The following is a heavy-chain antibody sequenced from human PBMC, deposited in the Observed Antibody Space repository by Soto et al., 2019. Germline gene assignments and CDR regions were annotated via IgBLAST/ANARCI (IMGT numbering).Heavy chain of an antibody. V-gene: IGHV3-49*04. CDR2: ATSQAFGGTT. CDR1: GFTSDDYA. D-gene: IGHD3-3*01. Sequence: SLRLSCTFSGFTSDDYALTWVRQAPGKGLEWVAFATSQAFGGTTDYAASVKGRFTISRDDSTTVAYLQMNSLQTEDTAIYYCTRDGDFYGMDVWGQGTTVTVS. J-gene: IGHJ6*02. CDR3: TRDGDFYGMDV.